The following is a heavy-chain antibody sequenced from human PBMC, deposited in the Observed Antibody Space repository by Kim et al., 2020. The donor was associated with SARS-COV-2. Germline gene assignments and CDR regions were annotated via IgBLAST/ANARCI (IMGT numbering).Heavy chain of an antibody. CDR3: AKDGGDYGDYGAGSNFDF. Sequence: GGSLRLSCAASGFTFNDYAMHWVRQVPGKGLEWVSGISWNSGRIGYADSVKGRFTISRDNAKKSLYLQMNNLRPEDTALYYCAKDGGDYGDYGAGSNFDFWGQGTLVTVSS. CDR2: ISWNSGRI. CDR1: GFTFNDYA. V-gene: IGHV3-9*01. J-gene: IGHJ4*02. D-gene: IGHD4-17*01.